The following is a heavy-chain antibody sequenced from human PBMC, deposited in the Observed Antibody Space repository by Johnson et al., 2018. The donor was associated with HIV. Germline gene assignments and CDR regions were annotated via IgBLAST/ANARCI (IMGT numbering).Heavy chain of an antibody. Sequence: VQLVESGGGVVQPGRSLRLSCAASGFTFSSYAMHWVRQAPGKGLEWVANIKEDGSEKYYVESVKGRFTISRDNAKKSLYLQMNSLRAEDTAVYYCAKVGKWLRNDAFDIWGQGTMVTVSS. D-gene: IGHD5-12*01. CDR1: GFTFSSYA. CDR2: IKEDGSEK. J-gene: IGHJ3*02. V-gene: IGHV3-7*01. CDR3: AKVGKWLRNDAFDI.